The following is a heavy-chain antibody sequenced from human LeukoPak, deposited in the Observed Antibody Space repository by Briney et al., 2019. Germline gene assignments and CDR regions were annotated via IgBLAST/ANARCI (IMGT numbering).Heavy chain of an antibody. D-gene: IGHD6-19*01. CDR2: ISGSGGST. Sequence: GGSLRLSCAASGFTFSCSGMSWVRQAPGKGLEWVSAISGSGGSTYYADSVKGRFTISRDNSKNTLYLQMNSLRAEDTAVYYCATSAEAGLYYWGQGTLVTVSS. J-gene: IGHJ4*02. V-gene: IGHV3-23*01. CDR1: GFTFSCSG. CDR3: ATSAEAGLYY.